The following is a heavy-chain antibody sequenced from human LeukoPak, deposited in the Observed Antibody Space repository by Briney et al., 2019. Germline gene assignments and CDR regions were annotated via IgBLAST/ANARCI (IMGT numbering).Heavy chain of an antibody. CDR3: ARTTILDY. J-gene: IGHJ4*02. CDR2: IKQDGSDK. V-gene: IGHV3-7*01. CDR1: GFTFSSFY. Sequence: PGGSLRLSCAASGFTFSSFYMTWGRQAPGKGLEWVATIKQDGSDKHYVDSVKGRFIISRDNAKNSLYLQMNSLRVEDTAVYYCARTTILDYWGQGTLVTVSS. D-gene: IGHD4-17*01.